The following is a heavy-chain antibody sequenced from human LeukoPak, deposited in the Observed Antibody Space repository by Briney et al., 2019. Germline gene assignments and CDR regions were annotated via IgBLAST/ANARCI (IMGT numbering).Heavy chain of an antibody. Sequence: GGSLRLSCAASGFTFSSFGMDWVRQAPGKGLEWVTLIRYDGIAIQYADSVKGRFTISRDNSKNALYLQMISLRPEDTAVYFCAKGTSGIIAGGHDYYMDVWGKGTTVTVSS. CDR1: GFTFSSFG. CDR2: IRYDGIAI. J-gene: IGHJ6*03. D-gene: IGHD6-13*01. V-gene: IGHV3-30*02. CDR3: AKGTSGIIAGGHDYYMDV.